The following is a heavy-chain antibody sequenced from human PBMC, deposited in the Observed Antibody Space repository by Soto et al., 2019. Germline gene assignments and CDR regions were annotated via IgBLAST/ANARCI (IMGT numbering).Heavy chain of an antibody. CDR3: AREATIRGDDY. D-gene: IGHD2-2*02. CDR2: MNPNSGNT. CDR1: GYTFTSYD. J-gene: IGHJ4*02. Sequence: QVQLVQSGAEVKKPGASVKVSFKASGYTFTSYDINWVRQATGQGLEWMEWMNPNSGNTGDAQKFQGRVTMTRNNSISTAYMELSSLRSEDTAVYYCAREATIRGDDYWGQGTLVTASS. V-gene: IGHV1-8*01.